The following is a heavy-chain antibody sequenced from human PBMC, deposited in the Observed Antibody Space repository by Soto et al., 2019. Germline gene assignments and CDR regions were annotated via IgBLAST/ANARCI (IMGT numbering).Heavy chain of an antibody. D-gene: IGHD6-19*01. CDR2: ISGSGGST. CDR3: AKNKEIAVAVIDGMDV. V-gene: IGHV3-23*01. J-gene: IGHJ6*02. Sequence: PGGSLRLSCAASGFTFSSYAMSWVRQAPGKGLEWVSAISGSGGSTYYADSVKGRFTISRDNSKNTLYLQMNSLRAEDTAVYYCAKNKEIAVAVIDGMDVWGQGTTVTVSS. CDR1: GFTFSSYA.